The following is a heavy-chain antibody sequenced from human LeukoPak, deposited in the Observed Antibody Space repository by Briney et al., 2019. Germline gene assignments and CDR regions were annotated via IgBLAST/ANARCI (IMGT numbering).Heavy chain of an antibody. CDR1: GFTFSSYA. CDR3: AKDLGPYGDYHYGMDV. CDR2: ISYDGSNK. V-gene: IGHV3-30-3*01. Sequence: GRSLRLSCAASGFTFSSYAMHWVRQAPGKGLECVAVISYDGSNKYYADSVKGRFTISRDNSKNTLYLQMNSLRAEDTAVYYCAKDLGPYGDYHYGMDVWGQGTTVTVSS. D-gene: IGHD4-17*01. J-gene: IGHJ6*02.